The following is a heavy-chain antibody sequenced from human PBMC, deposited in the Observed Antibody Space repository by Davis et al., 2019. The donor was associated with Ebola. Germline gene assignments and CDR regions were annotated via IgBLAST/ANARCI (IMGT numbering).Heavy chain of an antibody. J-gene: IGHJ4*02. Sequence: GESLKISCAASGFTFSNAWMNWVRQAPGKGLEWVSAISGSGGSTYYADSVKGRFTISRDNSKNTLYLQMNSLRAEDTAVYYCAKVGATVTEFDYWGQGTLVTVSS. V-gene: IGHV3-23*01. CDR2: ISGSGGST. D-gene: IGHD4-17*01. CDR3: AKVGATVTEFDY. CDR1: GFTFSNAW.